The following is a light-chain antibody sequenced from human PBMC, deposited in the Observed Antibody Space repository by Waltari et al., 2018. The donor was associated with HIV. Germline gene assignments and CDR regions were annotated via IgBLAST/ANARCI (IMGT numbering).Light chain of an antibody. CDR3: QQYASSSFT. V-gene: IGKV3-20*01. CDR2: GVS. CDR1: QRISYNY. J-gene: IGKJ3*01. Sequence: VLTQSPRILSLSLGETAILSCRASQRISYNYLAWYQQKTGQAPRLLMYGVSTRATGIPDRFSGSGSGTDFTLTISGLEPEDFAVYYCQQYASSSFTFGPGTKVEIK.